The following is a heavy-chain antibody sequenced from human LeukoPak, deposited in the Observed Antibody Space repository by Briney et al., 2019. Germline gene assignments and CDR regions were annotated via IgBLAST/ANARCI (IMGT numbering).Heavy chain of an antibody. J-gene: IGHJ6*02. CDR2: IYYSGST. CDR3: ARDSSWYGMDV. CDR1: GGSISSYY. D-gene: IGHD6-13*01. V-gene: IGHV4-59*01. Sequence: PSETLSLTCTVSGGSISSYYWSWIRQPPGKGLEWIGYIYYSGSTNYNPSLKSRVTISVDTSKNQFSLKLSSVTAADTAVYYCARDSSWYGMDVWGQGTTVTVSS.